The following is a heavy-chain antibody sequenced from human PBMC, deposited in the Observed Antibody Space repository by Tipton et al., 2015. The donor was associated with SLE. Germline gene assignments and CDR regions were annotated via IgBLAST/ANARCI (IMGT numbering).Heavy chain of an antibody. CDR1: GGSITNYY. V-gene: IGHV4-59*08. J-gene: IGHJ6*02. CDR2: ILYSGST. D-gene: IGHD6-6*01. Sequence: LRLSCTVSGGSITNYYWSWIRQPPGKGLECIGYILYSGSTNYNPSLKSRVTISVDTSKNQFSLKLSSVTAADTAVYYCARGPGSSSTEPDRESFFYYGMDVWGQGTTVTVPS. CDR3: ARGPGSSSTEPDRESFFYYGMDV.